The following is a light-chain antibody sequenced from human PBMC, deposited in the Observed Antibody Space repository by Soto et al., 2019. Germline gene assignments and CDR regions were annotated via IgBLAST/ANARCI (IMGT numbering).Light chain of an antibody. CDR2: DVS. V-gene: IGLV2-14*01. CDR3: YSYTTSSTYV. J-gene: IGLJ1*01. Sequence: QSALTQPASVSGSPGQSITISCTGTSSDVGGYNYVSWYQQHPAKVPKLMIYDVSNRPSVVSDRFSGSKSGNTASLTSSGLQAEDEADYYCYSYTTSSTYVFGTGTKVTVL. CDR1: SSDVGGYNY.